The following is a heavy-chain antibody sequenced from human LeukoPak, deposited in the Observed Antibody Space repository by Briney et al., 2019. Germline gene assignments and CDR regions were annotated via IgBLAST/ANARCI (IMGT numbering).Heavy chain of an antibody. CDR1: GFTYGNYL. D-gene: IGHD3-10*02. Sequence: LPGGSLRLSCAASGFTYGNYLMHWVRQAPGKGLVWVSRISPDRRSTNYADFVKGRFTVSRDNAMNTVYLQMNSLRTEDTAVYYCVRGASGGHYVIDYWGQGTLVTVSS. J-gene: IGHJ4*02. CDR3: VRGASGGHYVIDY. CDR2: ISPDRRST. V-gene: IGHV3-74*01.